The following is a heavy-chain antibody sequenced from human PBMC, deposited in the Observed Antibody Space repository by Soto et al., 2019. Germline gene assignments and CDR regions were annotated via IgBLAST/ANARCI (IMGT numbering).Heavy chain of an antibody. D-gene: IGHD3-22*01. CDR1: GFTFSSYD. CDR2: IGTAGDT. V-gene: IGHV3-13*04. CDR3: ARAIGPTLFDY. Sequence: GGSLRLSCSASGFTFSSYDIHWVRQGPGKGLEWVSAIGTAGDTNYAGSVKGRFTISRENAKNSLYLQMNSLRAGDTAIYFCARAIGPTLFDYWGQGTLVTVSS. J-gene: IGHJ4*02.